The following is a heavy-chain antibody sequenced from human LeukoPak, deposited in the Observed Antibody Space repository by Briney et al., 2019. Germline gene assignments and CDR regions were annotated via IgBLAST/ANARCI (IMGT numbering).Heavy chain of an antibody. Sequence: SETLSLTCAVYGGSLSGYYWSWIRQPPGKGLEWVGEINHSGSTNYNPSLKSRVPISVDMSKTQFSLKLSTVTAAATAVYSCARSFSVRLFSQPWGQGTLVTVSS. D-gene: IGHD2-21*01. CDR2: INHSGST. CDR3: ARSFSVRLFSQP. CDR1: GGSLSGYY. J-gene: IGHJ1*01. V-gene: IGHV4-34*01.